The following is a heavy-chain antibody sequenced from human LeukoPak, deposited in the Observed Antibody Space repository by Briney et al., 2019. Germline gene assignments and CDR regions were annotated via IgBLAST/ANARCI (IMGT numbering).Heavy chain of an antibody. CDR2: ISNNGGYT. CDR3: VKQLGYCSDGSCYFPY. CDR1: GFTFSSSA. J-gene: IGHJ4*02. D-gene: IGHD2-15*01. Sequence: TGGSLRLSCAASGFTFSSSAMSWVRQAPGKGLEWVSAISNNGGYTYYADSVQGRLTISRDNSKSTLCLQMNSLRAEDTAVYYCVKQLGYCSDGSCYFPYWGQGTLVTVSS. V-gene: IGHV3-23*01.